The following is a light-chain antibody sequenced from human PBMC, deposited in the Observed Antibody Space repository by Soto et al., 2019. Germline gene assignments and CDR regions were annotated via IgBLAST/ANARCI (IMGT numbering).Light chain of an antibody. CDR2: GAS. V-gene: IGKV3-15*01. Sequence: EVLMTQSPVTLFVSPGERATLSCRASQSVSSNLAWYQHKSGQAPRLLIYGASTRTTGIPARFSGSGSGTEFTLTISSLQSEDFAVYYCQQYNNWPSITFGQGTRLEIK. CDR3: QQYNNWPSIT. CDR1: QSVSSN. J-gene: IGKJ5*01.